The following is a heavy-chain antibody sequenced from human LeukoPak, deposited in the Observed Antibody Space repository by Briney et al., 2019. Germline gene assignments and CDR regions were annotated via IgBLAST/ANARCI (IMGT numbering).Heavy chain of an antibody. CDR2: IYPGDSDT. V-gene: IGHV5-51*01. J-gene: IGHJ4*02. CDR3: ARHNREGGVWDSSGWYYFDY. CDR1: GYSFTSYW. D-gene: IGHD6-19*01. Sequence: GESLKIPCKGSGYSFTSYWIGWVRQMPGKGLEWMGIIYPGDSDTRYSPSFQGQVTISADKSISTAYLQWSSLKASDTAMYYCARHNREGGVWDSSGWYYFDYWGQGTLVTVSS.